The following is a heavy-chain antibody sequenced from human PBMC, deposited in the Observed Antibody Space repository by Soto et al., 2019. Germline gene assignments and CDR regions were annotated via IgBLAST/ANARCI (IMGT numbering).Heavy chain of an antibody. J-gene: IGHJ1*01. CDR1: GFTFSSYA. D-gene: IGHD6-19*01. CDR2: ISYDGSNK. CDR3: ARAVIAVAGSGSYFQH. V-gene: IGHV3-30-3*01. Sequence: QVQLVESGGGVVQPGRSLRLSCADSGFTFSSYAMYWVRQAPGKGLEWVAVISYDGSNKYYADSGKGRFTISRDNSKNTLYLQMNSLRAEDTAVYYCARAVIAVAGSGSYFQHWGQGTLVTVSS.